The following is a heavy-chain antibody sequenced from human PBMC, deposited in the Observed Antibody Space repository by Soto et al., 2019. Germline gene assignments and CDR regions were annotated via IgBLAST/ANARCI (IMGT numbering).Heavy chain of an antibody. CDR2: ISGSGTTI. Sequence: EVQLLESGGGLVQPGGSLRLSCAASGFTFSLYAMSWVRQAPGKGLEWVSAISGSGTTIYSADSVRGRFTISRDKSRNKLVSPMNRLRPGDTAVYYRSKFFVATGGSSGWPWYFDSWGQGTLVAVSS. CDR3: SKFFVATGGSSGWPWYFDS. D-gene: IGHD6-25*01. V-gene: IGHV3-23*01. J-gene: IGHJ4*02. CDR1: GFTFSLYA.